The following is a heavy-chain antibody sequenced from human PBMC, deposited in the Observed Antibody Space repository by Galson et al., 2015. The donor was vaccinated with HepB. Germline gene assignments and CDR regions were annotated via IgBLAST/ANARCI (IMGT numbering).Heavy chain of an antibody. CDR3: ASLGDGYKKALGAFDI. J-gene: IGHJ3*02. CDR1: GFTFSDYY. D-gene: IGHD5-24*01. V-gene: IGHV3-11*06. CDR2: ISSSSSYT. Sequence: SLRLSCAASGFTFSDYYMSWIRQAPGKGLEWVSYISSSSSYTNYADSVKGRFTISRDNAKNSLYLQMNSLRAEDTAVYYCASLGDGYKKALGAFDIWGQGTMVTVSS.